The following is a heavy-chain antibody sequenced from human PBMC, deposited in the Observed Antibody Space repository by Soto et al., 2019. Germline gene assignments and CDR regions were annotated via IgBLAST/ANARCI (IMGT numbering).Heavy chain of an antibody. CDR3: AGAGYTYGPPYYGMDA. V-gene: IGHV1-3*01. CDR2: SDAGNGNT. D-gene: IGHD5-18*01. Sequence: ASVKVSCEASGYTFTSYPTHWGRQAPGQRVEWMGGSDAGNGNTKYSQKFRGRVTFTTDTSASTAYTYRSTLRTQGTAVYYCAGAGYTYGPPYYGMDAWGQGTTVTVSS. J-gene: IGHJ6*02. CDR1: GYTFTSYP.